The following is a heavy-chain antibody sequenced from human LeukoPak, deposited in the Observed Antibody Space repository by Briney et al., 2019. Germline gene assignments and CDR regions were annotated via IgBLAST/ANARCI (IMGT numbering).Heavy chain of an antibody. CDR3: ARDPYSGGYGAYYYYYMDV. CDR1: GFTFDDYA. V-gene: IGHV3-21*01. Sequence: SGGSLRLSCAASGFTFDDYAMHWVRQAPGKGLEWVSSITTSSSYMFYADSVRGRFTISRDNAENSLYLQMNSLRDEDTAVYYCARDPYSGGYGAYYYYYMDVWGKGTTVTVSS. CDR2: ITTSSSYM. J-gene: IGHJ6*03. D-gene: IGHD6-19*01.